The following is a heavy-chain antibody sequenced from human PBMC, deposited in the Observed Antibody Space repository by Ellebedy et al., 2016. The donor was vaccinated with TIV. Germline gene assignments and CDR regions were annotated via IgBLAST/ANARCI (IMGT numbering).Heavy chain of an antibody. CDR3: AKDLWFGD. D-gene: IGHD3-10*01. V-gene: IGHV3-7*03. CDR1: GFTFSSYW. J-gene: IGHJ4*02. CDR2: IKQDGSEK. Sequence: GESLKISCAASGFTFSSYWMSWVRQAPGKGLEWVANIKQDGSEKYYVDSVKGRFTISRDNAKNSLYLQMNSLRAEDTAVYYCAKDLWFGDWGQGTLVTVSS.